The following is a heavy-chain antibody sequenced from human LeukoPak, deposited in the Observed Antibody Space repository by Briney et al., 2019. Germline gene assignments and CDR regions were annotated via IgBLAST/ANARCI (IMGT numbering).Heavy chain of an antibody. Sequence: ASVKVSCKVSGKTLSDLSIHWLRQPPGKGLEWLGGSDPEDGERIYAQMFQGRVTMTENTSIDTAYMELSSLRSEDTAVYYCVTGFTTMAVDYFDYWGQGTLVTVSP. CDR3: VTGFTTMAVDYFDY. J-gene: IGHJ4*02. CDR2: SDPEDGER. CDR1: GKTLSDLS. D-gene: IGHD5-18*01. V-gene: IGHV1-24*01.